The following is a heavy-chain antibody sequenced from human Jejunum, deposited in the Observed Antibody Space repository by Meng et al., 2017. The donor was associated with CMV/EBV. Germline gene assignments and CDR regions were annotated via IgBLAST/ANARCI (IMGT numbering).Heavy chain of an antibody. CDR3: ARRVEWSDL. Sequence: VQLGGAGGGVVQPGGSLRLPFVASGFTLSIYGMHWVRQAPGKGLEWVAFLRYDGSIKYYVDSVKGRFTISKDNSKNTLYLQMDSLRGEDTAMYYCARRVEWSDLWGQGTLVTVSS. J-gene: IGHJ5*02. D-gene: IGHD3-3*01. V-gene: IGHV3-30*02. CDR2: LRYDGSIK. CDR1: GFTLSIYG.